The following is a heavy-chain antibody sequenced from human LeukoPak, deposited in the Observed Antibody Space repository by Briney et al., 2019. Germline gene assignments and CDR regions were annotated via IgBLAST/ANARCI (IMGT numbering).Heavy chain of an antibody. CDR2: ISYDGSNK. CDR3: ARDVGPLVVVVAAPGGMDV. D-gene: IGHD2-15*01. CDR1: GFTFSSYA. Sequence: GGSLRLSCAASGFTFSSYAMHWVRQAPGKGLEWVAVISYDGSNKYYADSVKGRFTISRDNSKNTLYLQMNSLRAEDTAVYYCARDVGPLVVVVAAPGGMDVWGQGTTVTVSS. J-gene: IGHJ6*02. V-gene: IGHV3-30*04.